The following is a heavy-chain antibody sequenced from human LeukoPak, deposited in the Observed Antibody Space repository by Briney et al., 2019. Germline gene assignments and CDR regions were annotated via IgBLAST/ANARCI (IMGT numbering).Heavy chain of an antibody. Sequence: GASVKVSCKASGYTFTGYYMHWVRQAPGQGLEWVGWIKPNNGGTNYAQKFQGRVTMTRDTSISTAYMELSRLRSDDTAVYYCARARGDIVVVPAAIWFDPWGQGTLVTVSS. D-gene: IGHD2-2*01. CDR3: ARARGDIVVVPAAIWFDP. CDR1: GYTFTGYY. J-gene: IGHJ5*02. V-gene: IGHV1-2*02. CDR2: IKPNNGGT.